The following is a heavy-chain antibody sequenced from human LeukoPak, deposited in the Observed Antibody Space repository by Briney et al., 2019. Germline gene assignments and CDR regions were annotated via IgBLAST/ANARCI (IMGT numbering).Heavy chain of an antibody. D-gene: IGHD2-2*01. J-gene: IGHJ4*02. CDR1: GFIFADYP. CDR2: IRSKAYGGTT. V-gene: IGHV3-49*04. Sequence: GGSLRLSCTASGFIFADYPMSWVRQAPGKGLEWVGFIRSKAYGGTTEYAASVKGRFTISRHESKSIAYLQMNSLKTEDTGVYYCASSRRRDVVVVPARDYWGQGTLVTVSS. CDR3: ASSRRRDVVVVPARDY.